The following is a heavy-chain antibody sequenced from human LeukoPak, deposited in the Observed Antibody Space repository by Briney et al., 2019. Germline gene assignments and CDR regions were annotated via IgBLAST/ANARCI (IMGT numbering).Heavy chain of an antibody. Sequence: SETLSLTCTVSGGSISSYHWSWIRQSPEKGLEWIGYIYYSGNTNYNPSLRSRVTISPDTSKNQFSLKVNSVTAADTAVYYCASGSSPLYFDYWGQGTLVTVSS. V-gene: IGHV4-59*01. D-gene: IGHD6-6*01. CDR3: ASGSSPLYFDY. CDR2: IYYSGNT. J-gene: IGHJ4*02. CDR1: GGSISSYH.